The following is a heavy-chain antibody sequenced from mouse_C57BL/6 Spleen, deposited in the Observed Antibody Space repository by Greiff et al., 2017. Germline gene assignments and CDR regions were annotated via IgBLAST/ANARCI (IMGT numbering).Heavy chain of an antibody. CDR1: GYTFTDYY. Sequence: VQRVESGAELVRPGASVKLSCKASGYTFTDYYINWVKQRPGQGLEWIARIYPGSGNTYYNEKFKGKATLTAEKSSSTAYMQLSSLTSEDSAVYFCARDYYGSLYAMDYWGQGTSVTVSS. CDR3: ARDYYGSLYAMDY. CDR2: IYPGSGNT. D-gene: IGHD1-1*01. V-gene: IGHV1-76*01. J-gene: IGHJ4*01.